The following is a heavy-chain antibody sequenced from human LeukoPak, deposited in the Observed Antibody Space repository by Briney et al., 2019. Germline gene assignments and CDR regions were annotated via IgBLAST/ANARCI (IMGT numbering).Heavy chain of an antibody. Sequence: SETLSLTCSVSGGSISSSGHYWGWIRQSPEKGLDWIGSIYSNGNTYYDPSVKSRVTISVDTSKNQFSLKLTSVTAAETAVYYCARSATVTTGYFDYWGQGALVTVSS. CDR3: ARSATVTTGYFDY. V-gene: IGHV4-39*07. CDR2: IYSNGNT. D-gene: IGHD4-17*01. CDR1: GGSISSSGHY. J-gene: IGHJ4*02.